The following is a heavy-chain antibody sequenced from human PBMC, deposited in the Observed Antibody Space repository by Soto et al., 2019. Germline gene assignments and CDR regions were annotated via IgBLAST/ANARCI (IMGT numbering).Heavy chain of an antibody. CDR3: ARQRYCGGDCYSDGWYFDL. CDR1: GGSISSSSYY. V-gene: IGHV4-39*01. Sequence: QLQLQESGPGLVKPSETLSLTCTVSGGSISSSSYYWGWIRQPPGKGLEWIGSIYYSGSTYYNPSLKGRVTISVDTSKNQFSLKLSSVTAADTAVYYCARQRYCGGDCYSDGWYFDLWGRGTLVTVSS. J-gene: IGHJ2*01. CDR2: IYYSGST. D-gene: IGHD2-21*01.